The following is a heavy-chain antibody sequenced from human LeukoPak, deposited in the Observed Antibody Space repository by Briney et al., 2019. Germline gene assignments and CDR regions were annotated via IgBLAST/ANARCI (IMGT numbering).Heavy chain of an antibody. CDR2: ISYDGSNK. J-gene: IGHJ3*02. D-gene: IGHD3-16*01. CDR3: ARYLEGGAYDI. CDR1: GISFSSST. Sequence: GGSLRLSCAASGISFSSSTMHWVRQAPGQGLEWVAVISYDGSNKYSADAVEGRFTISRDNSKNTLYLVMNSLRADDTAVYYCARYLEGGAYDIWGQGTMVTVSS. V-gene: IGHV3-30-3*01.